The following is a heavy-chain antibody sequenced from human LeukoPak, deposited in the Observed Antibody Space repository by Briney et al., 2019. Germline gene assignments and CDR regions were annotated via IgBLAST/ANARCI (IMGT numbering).Heavy chain of an antibody. CDR1: GFTFSNYA. CDR3: ARGEYSSSYSYYYMDV. D-gene: IGHD6-6*01. J-gene: IGHJ6*03. V-gene: IGHV3-23*01. Sequence: GGSLRLSCAASGFTFSNYAMSWVRQAPGKGLEWVSALSGSGGSTYYADSVKGRFTISRDNSKNTLYLQMNSLGAEDTAVYYCARGEYSSSYSYYYMDVWGKGTTVTVSS. CDR2: LSGSGGST.